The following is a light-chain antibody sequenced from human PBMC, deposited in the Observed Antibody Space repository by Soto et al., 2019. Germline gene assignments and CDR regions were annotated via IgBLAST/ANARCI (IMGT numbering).Light chain of an antibody. CDR1: SSNIGAGYE. Sequence: QPVLTQPPSVSGAPGQRVTISCTGSSSNIGAGYEVHWYQQLPGTVPKLLIYGNSNRPSGVPDRFSGSKSGTSASLAITGLQAEDEADYYCQSYDSSLSGYVVFGGGTQLTVL. CDR2: GNS. V-gene: IGLV1-40*01. CDR3: QSYDSSLSGYVV. J-gene: IGLJ7*01.